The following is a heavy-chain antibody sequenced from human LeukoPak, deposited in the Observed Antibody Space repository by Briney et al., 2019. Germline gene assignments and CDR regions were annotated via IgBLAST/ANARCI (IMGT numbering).Heavy chain of an antibody. D-gene: IGHD6-19*01. CDR3: ARASSIAVAGYDYYYMDV. CDR1: GYTFSGYY. V-gene: IGHV1-2*02. J-gene: IGHJ6*03. CDR2: INPNGDGT. Sequence: ASVKVSCKASGYTFSGYYMHWVRQAPGQGLECMGWINPNGDGTNYAQKFQGRVTMTRDTSISTAYMELTRLRSDDTAVYYCARASSIAVAGYDYYYMDVWGKGTTVTVSS.